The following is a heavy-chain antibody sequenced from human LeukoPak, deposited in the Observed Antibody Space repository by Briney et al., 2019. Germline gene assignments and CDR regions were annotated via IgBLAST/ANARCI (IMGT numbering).Heavy chain of an antibody. CDR2: IYTSGST. CDR1: GDSISSGDNY. D-gene: IGHD3-22*01. J-gene: IGHJ4*02. Sequence: SETLSLTCTVSGDSISSGDNYWSWIRQPAGKGLEWIGRIYTSGSTNYNPSLKSRVTISGDTSKNQFSLRLSSVTAADTAVYYCARASYSYDINGWVPFDYWGQGTLVTVSS. V-gene: IGHV4-61*02. CDR3: ARASYSYDINGWVPFDY.